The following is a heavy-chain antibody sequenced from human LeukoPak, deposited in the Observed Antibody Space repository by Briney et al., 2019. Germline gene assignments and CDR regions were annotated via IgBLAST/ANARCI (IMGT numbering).Heavy chain of an antibody. CDR3: ARYSRGWYWYFDL. J-gene: IGHJ2*01. V-gene: IGHV4-4*07. D-gene: IGHD6-19*01. CDR2: VYISGST. Sequence: KTSETLSLTCTISGDSISSYYWRWIRQPAGKGLEWIGRVYISGSTSYNSSLKSRVTISLDKSKNQFSLKLSSVTAADTAVYYCARYSRGWYWYFDLWGRGTPVTVSS. CDR1: GDSISSYY.